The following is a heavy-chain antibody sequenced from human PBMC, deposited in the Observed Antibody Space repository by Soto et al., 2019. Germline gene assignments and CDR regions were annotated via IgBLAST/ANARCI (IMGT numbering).Heavy chain of an antibody. CDR2: IYYSGST. CDR3: ARDMGPSGSYFDY. D-gene: IGHD1-26*01. V-gene: IGHV4-59*01. CDR1: GGSISSYY. Sequence: ETLSFTCTVSGGSISSYYWSWIRQPPGKGLEWIGYIYYSGSTNYNPSLKSRVTISVDTSKNQFSLKLSSVTAADTAVYYCARDMGPSGSYFDYWGQGTLVTVSS. J-gene: IGHJ4*02.